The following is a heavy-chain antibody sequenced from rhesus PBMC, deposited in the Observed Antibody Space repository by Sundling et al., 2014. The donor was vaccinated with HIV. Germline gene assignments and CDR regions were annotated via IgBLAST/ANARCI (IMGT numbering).Heavy chain of an antibody. Sequence: QVQLQESGPGLVKPSETLSLSCAVSGYSVSSGYFWGWIRQPPGKGLEYIGYISSTSGSTYYNPSLKSRVTISKDTSKNQLSLNLSSVTAADTAVYYCARLKGRITGTKDWGQGVLVTVSS. V-gene: IGHV4-99*01. CDR1: GYSVSSGYF. CDR2: ISSTSGST. CDR3: ARLKGRITGTKD. D-gene: IGHD1-26*01. J-gene: IGHJ4*01.